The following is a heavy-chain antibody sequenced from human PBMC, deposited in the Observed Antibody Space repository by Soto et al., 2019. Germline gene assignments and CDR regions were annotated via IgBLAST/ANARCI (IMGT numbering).Heavy chain of an antibody. CDR2: ISGSGDST. V-gene: IGHV3-23*01. Sequence: HPGGSLRLSCAASGFTFSSYAMSWVRQAPGKGLEWVSVISGSGDSTYYADSVKGRFTISRDNSKNTLYLQMNSLRAEDTAVYYCAKRGSGSQFDYWGQGTLVTVSS. CDR1: GFTFSSYA. J-gene: IGHJ4*02. D-gene: IGHD1-26*01. CDR3: AKRGSGSQFDY.